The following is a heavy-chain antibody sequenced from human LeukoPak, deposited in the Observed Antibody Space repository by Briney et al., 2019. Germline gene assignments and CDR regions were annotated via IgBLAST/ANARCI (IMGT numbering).Heavy chain of an antibody. CDR2: IDYSGSI. Sequence: PETLSLTCTVSGDSISTYYWSWIRQPPGKGLEWIGYIDYSGSIKYNPSLKSRLTISVDTSKNQFSLNLSSVTAADTAVYYCARDKSSSREAFDPWGQGALVTVSS. CDR1: GDSISTYY. J-gene: IGHJ5*02. V-gene: IGHV4-59*01. D-gene: IGHD6-13*01. CDR3: ARDKSSSREAFDP.